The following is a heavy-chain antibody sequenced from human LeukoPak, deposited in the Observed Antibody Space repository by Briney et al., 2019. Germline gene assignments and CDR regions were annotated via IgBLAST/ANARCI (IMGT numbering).Heavy chain of an antibody. CDR2: ISAYNGNT. V-gene: IGHV1-18*01. CDR1: GYTFTSYG. J-gene: IGHJ3*02. Sequence: GASVKVSCKASGYTFTSYGISWVRQAPGQGLEWMGWISAYNGNTNYAQKLQGRVTMTTDTSTSTAYMELRSLRSDDTAVYYRARERMGPYSSSWYGAFDIWGQGTMVTVSS. CDR3: ARERMGPYSSSWYGAFDI. D-gene: IGHD6-13*01.